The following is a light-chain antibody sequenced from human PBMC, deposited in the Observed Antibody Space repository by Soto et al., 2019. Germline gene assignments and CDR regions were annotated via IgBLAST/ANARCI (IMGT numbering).Light chain of an antibody. CDR2: WAS. CDR3: QQYYSTPLT. Sequence: DIVMTQSPDSLAVSLGERATINGNSSQSVLYSPNNKNSLAWYQQKPGQPPKLPIYWASTRESGVPDRFSGSGSGTDFTLTISSLQAEDVAVYYCQQYYSTPLTFGGGTKVEIK. J-gene: IGKJ4*02. CDR1: QSVLYSPNNKNS. V-gene: IGKV4-1*01.